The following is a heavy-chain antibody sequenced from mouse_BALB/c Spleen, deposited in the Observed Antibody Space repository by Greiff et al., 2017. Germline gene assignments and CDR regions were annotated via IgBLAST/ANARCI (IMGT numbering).Heavy chain of an antibody. CDR2: INPYNDGT. Sequence: VQLQQSGPELVKPGASVKMSCKASGYTFTSYVIHWVKQKPGQGLEWIGYINPYNDGTKYNEKFKGKATLTSDKSSSTAYMELSSLTSEDSAVYYCARERDYGNYENYAMDYWGQGTSVTVSS. CDR3: ARERDYGNYENYAMDY. J-gene: IGHJ4*01. V-gene: IGHV1-14*01. D-gene: IGHD2-1*01. CDR1: GYTFTSYV.